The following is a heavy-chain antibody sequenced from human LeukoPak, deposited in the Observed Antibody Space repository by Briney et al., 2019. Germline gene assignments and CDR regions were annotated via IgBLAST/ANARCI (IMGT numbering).Heavy chain of an antibody. CDR3: ARENPQQLVLF. D-gene: IGHD6-13*01. CDR2: IKGDGREE. CDR1: GFTFSSYW. J-gene: IGHJ4*02. Sequence: GGSLRLSCVVSGFTFSSYWMAWVRQAPGKGLEWVANIKGDGREERYVDSVKGRFTISRDNSKNTLYLQMNSLRAEDTAVYYCARENPQQLVLFWGQGTLVTVSS. V-gene: IGHV3-7*03.